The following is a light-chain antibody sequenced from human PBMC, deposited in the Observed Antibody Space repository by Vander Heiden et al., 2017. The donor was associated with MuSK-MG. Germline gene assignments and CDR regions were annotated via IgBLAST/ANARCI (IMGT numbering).Light chain of an antibody. CDR1: QSISSY. CDR2: AAS. CDR3: QQSYSTPRT. J-gene: IGKJ5*01. Sequence: DIQMSQPPSSLPASVGDRVTIPCRASQSISSYLNWYQQKPGKAPKLLIYAASSLQSGVPSRFSGSGSGTDFTLTISSLQPEDFATYYCQQSYSTPRTFGQGTRLEIK. V-gene: IGKV1-39*01.